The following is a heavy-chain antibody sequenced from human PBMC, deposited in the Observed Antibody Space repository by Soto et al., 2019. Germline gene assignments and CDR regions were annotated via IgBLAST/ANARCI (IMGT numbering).Heavy chain of an antibody. CDR1: GFTFSSYA. J-gene: IGHJ5*02. CDR3: ARDSGLSGGYSYA. Sequence: QVQLVESGGGVVQPGRSLRLSCAASGFTFSSYAMHWVRQAPGKGLEWVAVISYDGSNKYYADSVKGRFTISRDNSKNTLDLQMNSLRAEDTAVYDCARDSGLSGGYSYAWGQGTLVTVPS. V-gene: IGHV3-30-3*01. D-gene: IGHD5-18*01. CDR2: ISYDGSNK.